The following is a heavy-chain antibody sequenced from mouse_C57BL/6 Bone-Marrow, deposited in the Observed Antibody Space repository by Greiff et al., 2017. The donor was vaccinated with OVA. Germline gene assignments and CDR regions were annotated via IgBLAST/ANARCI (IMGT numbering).Heavy chain of an antibody. CDR1: GFNIKDDY. CDR3: TTGCNWYFDV. CDR2: IDPENGDT. Sequence: EVQRVESGAELVRPGASVKLSCTASGFNIKDDYMHWVKQRPEQGLEWIGWIDPENGDTEYASKFQGKATITADTSSNTAYLQLSSLTAEDTAVYYCTTGCNWYFDVWGTGTTVTVSS. J-gene: IGHJ1*03. V-gene: IGHV14-4*01.